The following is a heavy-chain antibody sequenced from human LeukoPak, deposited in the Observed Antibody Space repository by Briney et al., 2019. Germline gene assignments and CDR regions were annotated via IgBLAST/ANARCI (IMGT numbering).Heavy chain of an antibody. CDR3: ARSIAAAGPPLDY. D-gene: IGHD6-13*01. V-gene: IGHV4-34*01. J-gene: IGHJ4*02. CDR1: GGSFSGYY. Sequence: PSETLSLTCAVYGGSFSGYYWSWIRQPPGKGLEWIGEINHSGSTNYNPSLKSRVTISVDTSKNQFSLKLSSVTAADTAVYYCARSIAAAGPPLDYWGQGTLVTVSS. CDR2: INHSGST.